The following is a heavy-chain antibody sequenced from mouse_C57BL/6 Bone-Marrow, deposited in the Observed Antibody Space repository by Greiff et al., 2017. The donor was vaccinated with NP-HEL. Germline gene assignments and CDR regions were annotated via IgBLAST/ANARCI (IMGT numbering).Heavy chain of an antibody. D-gene: IGHD3-3*01. V-gene: IGHV1-82*01. CDR2: IYPGDGDT. CDR1: GYAFSSSW. CDR3: ARWGTGRYFDV. J-gene: IGHJ1*03. Sequence: QVQLQQSGPELVKPGASVKISCKASGYAFSSSWMNWVKQRPGKGLEWIGRIYPGDGDTNYNGKFKGKATLTADKSSSTAYMQLSSLTSEDSAVYVCARWGTGRYFDVWGTGTTVTVSS.